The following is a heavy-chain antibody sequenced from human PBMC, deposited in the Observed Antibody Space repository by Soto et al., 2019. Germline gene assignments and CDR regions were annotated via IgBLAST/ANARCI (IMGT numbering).Heavy chain of an antibody. J-gene: IGHJ4*02. CDR1: GFPFGASA. V-gene: IGHV3-73*01. D-gene: IGHD3-16*01. CDR2: IGSRGETYAT. Sequence: PWGSLSPSCSTSGFPFGASALQWARQASGKGLEWLGRIGSRGETYATTYAASVKGRFTISRDDSKNSLYLQMNSLKTEDTAVYYCARVDANTGHSFDYWGQGTLVTVSS. CDR3: ARVDANTGHSFDY.